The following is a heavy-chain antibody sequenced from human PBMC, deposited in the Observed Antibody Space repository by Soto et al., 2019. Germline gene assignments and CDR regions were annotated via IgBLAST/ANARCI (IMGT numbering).Heavy chain of an antibody. Sequence: QVQLVQSGAEVKKPGSSVKVSCKASGGTFSSYAISWVRQAPGQGLEWMGGIIPILGTANDARKFQGRVTITADESTSRAYMELSSLRSEDTAVYYCARDSMVRGVIIGNYYYYYGMDVWGQGTTVTVSS. J-gene: IGHJ6*02. D-gene: IGHD3-10*01. CDR1: GGTFSSYA. CDR3: ARDSMVRGVIIGNYYYYYGMDV. CDR2: IIPILGTA. V-gene: IGHV1-69*01.